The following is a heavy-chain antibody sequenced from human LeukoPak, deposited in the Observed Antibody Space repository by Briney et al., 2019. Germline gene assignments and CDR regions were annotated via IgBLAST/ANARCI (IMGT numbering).Heavy chain of an antibody. CDR3: ARGARGYCSGGSCLYDY. D-gene: IGHD2-15*01. CDR2: MNPNSGNT. Sequence: ASVKVSCKASGYTFTSYDINWVRQATGQGLEWMGWMNPNSGNTGYAQKFQGRVTMTRNTSISTAYMKLSSLRSEDTAVYYCARGARGYCSGGSCLYDYWGQGTLVTVSS. J-gene: IGHJ4*02. CDR1: GYTFTSYD. V-gene: IGHV1-8*01.